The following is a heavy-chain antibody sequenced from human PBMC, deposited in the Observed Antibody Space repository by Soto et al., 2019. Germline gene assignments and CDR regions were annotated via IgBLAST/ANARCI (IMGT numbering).Heavy chain of an antibody. CDR3: PTDPSFEAAYFSSGSCYRSYGMDV. D-gene: IGHD2-15*01. CDR1: GFPFSDAW. Sequence: GGSLRLSCAASGFPFSDAWIRWVRQPPGKGLEGVGRIKSNTDGGATDYAAPVKGRFTISRDDSKDTLYLQMNSLTTADTAVYYCPTDPSFEAAYFSSGSCYRSYGMDVWGQGTTVTVSS. CDR2: IKSNTDGGAT. J-gene: IGHJ6*02. V-gene: IGHV3-15*01.